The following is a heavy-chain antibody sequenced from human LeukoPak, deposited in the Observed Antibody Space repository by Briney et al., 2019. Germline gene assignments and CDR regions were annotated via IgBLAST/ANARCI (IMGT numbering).Heavy chain of an antibody. J-gene: IGHJ4*02. CDR1: GFTFSSYS. CDR3: GRGPGAVCYFGY. V-gene: IGHV3-21*01. Sequence: PGGSLRLSCTASGFTFSSYSMNWVRQAPGKGLEWASYISSSSSYIYYADSVKGRFTISRDNAKNSLYLQMNSLRAEDTAVYYCGRGPGAVCYFGYWGQGALVTVSS. D-gene: IGHD4/OR15-4a*01. CDR2: ISSSSSYI.